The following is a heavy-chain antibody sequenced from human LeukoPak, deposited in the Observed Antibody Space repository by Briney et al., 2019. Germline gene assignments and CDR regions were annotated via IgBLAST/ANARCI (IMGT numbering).Heavy chain of an antibody. CDR2: ISYDGSNE. V-gene: IGHV3-30*18. J-gene: IGHJ4*02. CDR3: AKTNYFDSSGSYYFAY. Sequence: GGSLRLSCAASGFTFSSYGMHWVRQAPGKGLEWVAVISYDGSNEYYVDSVKGRFIISRDNSKNTLYLQMNSLRAEDTAVYYCAKTNYFDSSGSYYFAYWGQGTLVPVSS. CDR1: GFTFSSYG. D-gene: IGHD3-22*01.